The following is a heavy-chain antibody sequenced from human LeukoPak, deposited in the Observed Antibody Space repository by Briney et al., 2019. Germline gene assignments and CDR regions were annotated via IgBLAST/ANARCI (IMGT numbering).Heavy chain of an antibody. CDR1: GFTFSSYI. V-gene: IGHV3-48*04. CDR2: ISGSGSST. D-gene: IGHD5-18*01. J-gene: IGHJ4*02. Sequence: GGSLRLSCTASGFTFSSYIVNWVRQALGKELEWISYISGSGSSTNYADSIKGRFTISRDNAKNSLYLQMNSLRAEDTAVYYCARGYNYGLYWGQGTLVTVSS. CDR3: ARGYNYGLY.